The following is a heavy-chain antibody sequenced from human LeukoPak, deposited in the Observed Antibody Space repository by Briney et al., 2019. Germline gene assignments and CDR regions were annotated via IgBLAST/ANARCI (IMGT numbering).Heavy chain of an antibody. CDR1: GYSISSGYY. CDR3: ARQSNQFDY. CDR2: IYHSGSP. V-gene: IGHV4-38-2*01. D-gene: IGHD1-14*01. Sequence: SETLSLTCAVSGYSISSGYYWGWIRQPPGKGLEWIGSIYHSGSPYYNPSLKSRVTISVDTSKNQFSLKLSSVTAADTAVYYCARQSNQFDYWGQGTLVTVSS. J-gene: IGHJ4*02.